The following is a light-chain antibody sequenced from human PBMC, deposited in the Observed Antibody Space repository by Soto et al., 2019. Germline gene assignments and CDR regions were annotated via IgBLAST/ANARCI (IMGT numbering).Light chain of an antibody. J-gene: IGLJ2*01. V-gene: IGLV3-1*01. CDR2: QDT. Sequence: SYELTQPPSVSVSPGQTASITCSGDKLGDRYACWYQQKPGQSPVLVIYQDTKRPSGIPERFYGSNSGNTAALTIIGTQAMDEADYYCQAWDSNTVVFGGGTKLTVL. CDR3: QAWDSNTVV. CDR1: KLGDRY.